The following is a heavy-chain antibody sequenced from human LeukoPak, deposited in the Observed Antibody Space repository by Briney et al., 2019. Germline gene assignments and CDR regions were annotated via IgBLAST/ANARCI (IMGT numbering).Heavy chain of an antibody. CDR1: GFTFSSYA. CDR3: ARGVGNYRYYFDF. V-gene: IGHV3-21*01. D-gene: IGHD3-22*01. J-gene: IGHJ4*02. CDR2: ISSSGAYI. Sequence: GGSLRLSCAASGFTFSSYAMNWIRQAPGKGLEWVSSISSSGAYIYYADLVEGRFTISRDNGKNSLYLQMNSLRAEDTAVYYCARGVGNYRYYFDFWGQGTLLTVSS.